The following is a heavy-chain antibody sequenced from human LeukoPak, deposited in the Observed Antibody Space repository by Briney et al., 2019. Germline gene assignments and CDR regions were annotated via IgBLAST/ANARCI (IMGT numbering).Heavy chain of an antibody. CDR2: ISGNGGVT. V-gene: IGHV3-23*01. CDR1: GFTFSSFA. D-gene: IGHD6-19*01. CDR3: AKHRYNNGWDFFDS. J-gene: IGHJ4*02. Sequence: GGSLRLSCAASGFTFSSFAISWVRQAPGKGLEWVSVISGNGGVTYHADSVKGRFTISRDNSKNTVYLQMNSLRVKDTAIYYCAKHRYNNGWDFFDSWGQGTLVTVSS.